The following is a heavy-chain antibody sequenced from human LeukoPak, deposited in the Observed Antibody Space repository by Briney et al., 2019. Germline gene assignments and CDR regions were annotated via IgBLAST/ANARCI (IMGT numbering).Heavy chain of an antibody. CDR1: GFTFSSYA. Sequence: GGSLRLSCAASGFTFSSYAMSWVRQAPGKGLEWVSAISGSGGSTYYADSVKGRFTISRDNSKNTLYLQMNSLRAEDTAVYYCARAFYDSSGAFDIWGQGTMVTVSS. J-gene: IGHJ3*02. CDR2: ISGSGGST. D-gene: IGHD3-22*01. V-gene: IGHV3-23*01. CDR3: ARAFYDSSGAFDI.